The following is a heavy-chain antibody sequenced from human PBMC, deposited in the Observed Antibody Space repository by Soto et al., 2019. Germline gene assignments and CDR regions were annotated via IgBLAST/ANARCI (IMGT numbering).Heavy chain of an antibody. D-gene: IGHD2-15*01. CDR1: GGTFSSYA. Sequence: QVQLVQSGAEVKKPGSSVKVSCKASGGTFSSYAISWVRQAPGQGLEWMGGIIPIFGTANYAQKFQGRVTITADDTTSTAYMELSSLSSEDTAVYYCARGRGRGVAAARCMDVWGQGTTVTVSS. V-gene: IGHV1-69*01. J-gene: IGHJ6*02. CDR2: IIPIFGTA. CDR3: ARGRGRGVAAARCMDV.